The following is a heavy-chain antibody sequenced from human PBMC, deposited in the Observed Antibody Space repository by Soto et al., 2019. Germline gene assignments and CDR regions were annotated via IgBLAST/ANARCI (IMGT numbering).Heavy chain of an antibody. CDR1: VGSISSGGYS. D-gene: IGHD6-13*01. CDR3: ARVRSGSSSWYGEHYFDY. Sequence: SETLSLTCAVSVGSISSGGYSWSWIRQPPGKGLEWIGYIYHSGSTYYNPSLKSRVTISVDRSKNQFSLKLSSVTAADTAVYYCARVRSGSSSWYGEHYFDYWGQGTLVTVSS. CDR2: IYHSGST. V-gene: IGHV4-30-2*01. J-gene: IGHJ4*02.